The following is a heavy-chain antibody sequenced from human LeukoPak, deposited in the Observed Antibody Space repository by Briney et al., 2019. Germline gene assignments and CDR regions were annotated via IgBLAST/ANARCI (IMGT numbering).Heavy chain of an antibody. V-gene: IGHV3-30-3*01. CDR1: GFTFSSYA. D-gene: IGHD3-10*01. CDR2: ISYDGSNK. CDR3: ARHYGSGSYYRYFDY. J-gene: IGHJ4*02. Sequence: PGGSLRLSCAASGFTFSSYAMHWVRQAPGKGLEWVAVISYDGSNKYYADSVKGRFTISRDNSKNTLYLQMNSLRAEDTAVYYCARHYGSGSYYRYFDYWGQGTLVTVSS.